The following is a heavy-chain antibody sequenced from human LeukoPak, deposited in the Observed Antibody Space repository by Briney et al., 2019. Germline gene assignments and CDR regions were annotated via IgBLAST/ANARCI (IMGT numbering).Heavy chain of an antibody. CDR2: INHSGST. J-gene: IGHJ4*02. CDR1: GGSFSGYY. D-gene: IGHD2-21*01. Sequence: SETLSLTCAVYGGSFSGYYWSWIRQPPGKGLEWIREINHSGSTNYNPSLKSRVTISVDTSKNQFSLKLSSVTAADTAVYYCARACGGDCYSGFDYWGQGTLVTVSS. CDR3: ARACGGDCYSGFDY. V-gene: IGHV4-34*01.